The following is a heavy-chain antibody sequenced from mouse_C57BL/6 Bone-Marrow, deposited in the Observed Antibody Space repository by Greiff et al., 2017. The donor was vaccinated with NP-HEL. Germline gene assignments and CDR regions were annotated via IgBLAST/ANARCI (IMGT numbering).Heavy chain of an antibody. CDR1: GFTFSSYG. J-gene: IGHJ2*01. D-gene: IGHD1-1*01. CDR3: ARQITTVVALDY. V-gene: IGHV5-6*01. Sequence: EVQLVESGGDLVKPGGSLKLSCAASGFTFSSYGMSWVRQTPDTRLEWVATISSGGSYTYYPDSVKGRFTISRDNAKNTLYLQMSSLKSEDTAMYYCARQITTVVALDYWGQGTTLTVSS. CDR2: ISSGGSYT.